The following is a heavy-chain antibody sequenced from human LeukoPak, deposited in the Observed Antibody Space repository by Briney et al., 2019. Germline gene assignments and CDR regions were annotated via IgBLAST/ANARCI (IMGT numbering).Heavy chain of an antibody. CDR3: ARGSPSQRDAFDI. D-gene: IGHD5-18*01. J-gene: IGHJ3*02. V-gene: IGHV3-7*01. Sequence: PGGSLRLSCAASGFTFSSYWMSWVRQAPGKGLEWVANIKQDGSEKYYVDSVKGRFTISRDNAKNSLYLQMNSLRAEDTAVYYCARGSPSQRDAFDIWGQGTMVTVSS. CDR1: GFTFSSYW. CDR2: IKQDGSEK.